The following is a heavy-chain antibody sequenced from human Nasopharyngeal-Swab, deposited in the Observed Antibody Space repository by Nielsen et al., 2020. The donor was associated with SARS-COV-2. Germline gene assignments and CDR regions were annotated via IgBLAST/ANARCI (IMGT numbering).Heavy chain of an antibody. CDR1: GGSVSSNDW. V-gene: IGHV4-4*02. D-gene: IGHD2-2*01. Sequence: SETLSLTCAVSGGSVSSNDWWTWVRQSPGKGLEWIGEVSHSGSINYNPSLKSRVTLSMDKSKRQFSLRLTSVSAADTAVYFCAGGDLVVVPSPILGLGPFFYYFYLDVWGKGTTVIVSS. CDR2: VSHSGSI. J-gene: IGHJ6*03. CDR3: AGGDLVVVPSPILGLGPFFYYFYLDV.